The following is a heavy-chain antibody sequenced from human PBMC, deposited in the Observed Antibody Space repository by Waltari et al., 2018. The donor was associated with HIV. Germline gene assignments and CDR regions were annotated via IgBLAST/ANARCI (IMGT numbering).Heavy chain of an antibody. CDR3: VRAIFGGNGWKWYYFDL. Sequence: QLLESGGAFVQSGGSLRLSCAASGFNFGTYSMAWVRQAPGKGLELGSIFSGGAKLYAYVVQDRFTISRDDSKRTLYLQMNRLRPDDSAFYYCVRAIFGGNGWKWYYFDLWGRGTLVSVSS. V-gene: IGHV3-23*01. D-gene: IGHD2-15*01. CDR1: GFNFGTYS. J-gene: IGHJ2*01. CDR2: IFSGGAK.